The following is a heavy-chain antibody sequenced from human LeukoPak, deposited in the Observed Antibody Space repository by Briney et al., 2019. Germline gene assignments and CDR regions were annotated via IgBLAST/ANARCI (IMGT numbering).Heavy chain of an antibody. D-gene: IGHD3-22*01. CDR3: ARAYYYDTSGYSSLYFHH. CDR2: ISAYNGNA. J-gene: IGHJ1*01. Sequence: ASVKVSCKASGYTFTSYDINWVRQAPGQGLEWMGWISAYNGNANYAQKLQGRVTMTTDTSTSTAYMELRSLRSDDTAVYYCARAYYYDTSGYSSLYFHHWGQGTLVTVSS. CDR1: GYTFTSYD. V-gene: IGHV1-18*01.